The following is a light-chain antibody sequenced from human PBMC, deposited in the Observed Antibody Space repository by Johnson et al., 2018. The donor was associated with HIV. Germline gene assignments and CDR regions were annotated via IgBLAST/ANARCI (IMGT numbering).Light chain of an antibody. Sequence: QSVLTQPPSVSAAPGQKVNISCSGSNSNIGSYYVSWYQHLPGTAPKLLIYDNTKRPSGIPDRFSGSKSDTSATLGITGLQTGDEADYFCGTWDSSLSAYVFGPGTKVTIL. CDR1: NSNIGSYY. CDR2: DNT. J-gene: IGLJ1*01. V-gene: IGLV1-51*01. CDR3: GTWDSSLSAYV.